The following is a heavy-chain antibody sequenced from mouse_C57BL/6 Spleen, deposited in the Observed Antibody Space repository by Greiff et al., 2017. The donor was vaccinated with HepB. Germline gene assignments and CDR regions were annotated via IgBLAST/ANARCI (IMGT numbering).Heavy chain of an antibody. J-gene: IGHJ2*01. CDR2: IYPGDGDT. CDR3: ARSSLLDY. Sequence: VQLQQSGPELVKPGASVKISCKASGYAFSSSWMNWVKQRPGKGLEWIGRIYPGDGDTNYNGKFKGKATLTADKSSSTAYMQLSSLTSEDSAVYFCARSSLLDYWGQGTTLTVSS. CDR1: GYAFSSSW. V-gene: IGHV1-82*01. D-gene: IGHD6-1*01.